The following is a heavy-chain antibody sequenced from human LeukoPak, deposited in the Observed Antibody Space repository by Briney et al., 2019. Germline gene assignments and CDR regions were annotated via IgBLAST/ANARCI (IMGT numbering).Heavy chain of an antibody. V-gene: IGHV3-48*03. J-gene: IGHJ4*02. CDR2: ISGNGGVI. Sequence: PGGSLRLSCAASGFTFSSYDMNWVRQAPGKGLEWLSYISGNGGVIQYADSVKGRFTISRDNAKNLLYLQMDSLRVEDTAIYYCARDPRTVRIWGQGTLVTVSS. CDR3: ARDPRTVRI. D-gene: IGHD1-1*01. CDR1: GFTFSSYD.